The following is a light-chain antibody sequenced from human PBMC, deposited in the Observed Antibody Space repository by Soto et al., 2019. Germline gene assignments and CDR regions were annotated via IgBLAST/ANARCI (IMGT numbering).Light chain of an antibody. V-gene: IGKV1-6*01. CDR1: QDIRND. CDR3: LQDYIYPYT. Sequence: AIQMTQSPSSLSVSVGDRVTITCRASQDIRNDLGWYQQKPGKAPKLLIYGTSNLQSGFPSRFSGSGSGTDFTLNISSLQPEDFAIYYCLQDYIYPYTFGQGTKLEIK. J-gene: IGKJ2*01. CDR2: GTS.